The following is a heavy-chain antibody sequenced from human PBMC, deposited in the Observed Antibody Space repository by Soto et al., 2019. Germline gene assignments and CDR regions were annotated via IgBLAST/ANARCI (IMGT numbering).Heavy chain of an antibody. CDR3: ASTFYSSSSAFDI. D-gene: IGHD6-6*01. CDR2: IYYSGST. CDR1: GGPIGSSSYY. V-gene: IGHV4-39*01. Sequence: SETLLLTSSGAGGPIGSSSYYWGWSRQPPGKGLEWIGSIYYSGSTYYNPSLKSRVTISVDTSKNQFSLKLSSVTAADTAVYYCASTFYSSSSAFDIWGQGTMVTVSS. J-gene: IGHJ3*02.